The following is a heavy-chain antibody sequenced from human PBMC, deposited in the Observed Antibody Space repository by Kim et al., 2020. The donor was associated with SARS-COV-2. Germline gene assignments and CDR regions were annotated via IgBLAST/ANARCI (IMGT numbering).Heavy chain of an antibody. J-gene: IGHJ4*02. CDR3: TTESITPVATTIFDY. D-gene: IGHD5-12*01. CDR2: IKSKTDGGTT. Sequence: GGSLRLSCAASGFTFSNAWMSWVRQAPGKGLEWVGRIKSKTDGGTTDYAAPVKGRFTISRDDSKNTLYLQMNSLKTEDTAVYYCTTESITPVATTIFDYWGQGTLVTVSS. CDR1: GFTFSNAW. V-gene: IGHV3-15*01.